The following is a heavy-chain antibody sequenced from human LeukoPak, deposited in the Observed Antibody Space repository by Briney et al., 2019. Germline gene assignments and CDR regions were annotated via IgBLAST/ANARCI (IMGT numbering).Heavy chain of an antibody. CDR1: GFTLSSHW. Sequence: GPLRLSCAASGFTLSSHWMGWVRQAPGKGLEWIGEINYSGNTNYNPSLKSRVTISVDTSKNQFSLKLSSVTAADTAVYFCARQAAMIGDYWGQGTLVTVSS. V-gene: IGHV4-34*01. CDR2: INYSGNT. J-gene: IGHJ4*02. D-gene: IGHD3-22*01. CDR3: ARQAAMIGDY.